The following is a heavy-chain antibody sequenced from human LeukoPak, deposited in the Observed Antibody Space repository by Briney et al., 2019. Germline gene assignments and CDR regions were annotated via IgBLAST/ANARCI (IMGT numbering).Heavy chain of an antibody. Sequence: KPSETLSLTCTVSGYSISSGYYWSWVRQPPGKGLEWIGFIYYSGTTYYNPSLKSRITISIDTSKNQFSLKLSSVTAADTAVYYCATYMTRDQYLDYWGQGTLVTVSS. CDR1: GYSISSGYY. J-gene: IGHJ4*02. CDR3: ATYMTRDQYLDY. V-gene: IGHV4-30-4*08. CDR2: IYYSGTT. D-gene: IGHD4-11*01.